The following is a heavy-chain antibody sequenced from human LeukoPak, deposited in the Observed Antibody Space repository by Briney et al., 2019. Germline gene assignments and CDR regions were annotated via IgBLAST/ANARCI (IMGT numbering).Heavy chain of an antibody. Sequence: SETLSLNCAVSGGSISSNSYYWGWIRQPPGKGLEWNGSIYYSGSTYYNPSLKSRVTISVDTSKNQFSLNLSSMTAADTAVYYCARERHGHPFDSWGQGTLVTVSS. J-gene: IGHJ4*02. CDR3: ARERHGHPFDS. CDR2: IYYSGST. CDR1: GGSISSNSYY. V-gene: IGHV4-39*07.